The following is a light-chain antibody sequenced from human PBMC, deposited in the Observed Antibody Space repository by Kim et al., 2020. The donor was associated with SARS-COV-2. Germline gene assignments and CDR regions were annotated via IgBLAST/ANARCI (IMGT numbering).Light chain of an antibody. J-gene: IGKJ2*01. CDR2: GAS. V-gene: IGKV3-20*01. Sequence: LAPGERATLSGRASQSVSSNYLAWYQQRPGQAPRLLIYGASSRATGIPDTFSGGGSGTDFTLTISRLEPEDFAVYYCQQYGSSPYTFGQGTKLEI. CDR3: QQYGSSPYT. CDR1: QSVSSNY.